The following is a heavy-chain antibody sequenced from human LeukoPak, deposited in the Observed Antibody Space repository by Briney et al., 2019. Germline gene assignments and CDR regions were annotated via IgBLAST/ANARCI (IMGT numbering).Heavy chain of an antibody. V-gene: IGHV4-39*07. J-gene: IGHJ6*02. D-gene: IGHD2-2*01. CDR3: ARANYCSSTSCPRGSYGMDV. CDR1: GGSISSSSYY. Sequence: PSETLSLTCTVSGGSISSSSYYWGWTRQPPGKGLEWIGDINHSGRTNYNPSLKSRVTISVDTSKNQFSLKLSSVTAADTAVYYCARANYCSSTSCPRGSYGMDVWGQGTTVTVSS. CDR2: INHSGRT.